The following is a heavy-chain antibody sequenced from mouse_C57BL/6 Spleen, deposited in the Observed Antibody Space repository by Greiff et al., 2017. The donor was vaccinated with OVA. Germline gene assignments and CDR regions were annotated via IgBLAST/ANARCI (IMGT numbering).Heavy chain of an antibody. CDR3: ARKVLYDGYEMRFAY. D-gene: IGHD2-2*01. Sequence: QVQLQQPGAELVKPGASVKLSCKASGYTFPSYWMQWVKQRPGPGLEWIGEIDPSDSYTYYNEKFKGKATLTVDTSSSTANMQLRSLTSEDSAVYYCARKVLYDGYEMRFAYWGQGTLVTVSA. J-gene: IGHJ3*01. CDR1: GYTFPSYW. V-gene: IGHV1-50*01. CDR2: IDPSDSYT.